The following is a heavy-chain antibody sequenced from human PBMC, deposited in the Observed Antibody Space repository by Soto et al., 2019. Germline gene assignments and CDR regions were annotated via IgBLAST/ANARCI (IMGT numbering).Heavy chain of an antibody. CDR2: IDPKNGGT. D-gene: IGHD3-10*01. J-gene: IGHJ4*02. Sequence: ASVKVSCKASGYSISAYYIHWVRQAPGQGLEWMGWIDPKNGGTVSAQKFQGRLTMTRDTSISTVYMDLSGLASDDTALYYCGRDDYGIFPYWGQGSLVTVSS. CDR3: GRDDYGIFPY. CDR1: GYSISAYY. V-gene: IGHV1-2*02.